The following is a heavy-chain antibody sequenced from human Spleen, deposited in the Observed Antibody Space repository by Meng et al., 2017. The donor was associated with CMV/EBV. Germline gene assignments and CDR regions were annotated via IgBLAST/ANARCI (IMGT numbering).Heavy chain of an antibody. V-gene: IGHV1-69*05. Sequence: KASGGTFSSYAISGVRQAPGQGLEWMGGIIPIFGTANYAQKFQGRVTITTDESTSTAYMELSSLRSEDTAVYYCARGAFSSPYDYWGQGTLVTVSS. CDR1: GGTFSSYA. CDR3: ARGAFSSPYDY. D-gene: IGHD6-13*01. CDR2: IIPIFGTA. J-gene: IGHJ4*02.